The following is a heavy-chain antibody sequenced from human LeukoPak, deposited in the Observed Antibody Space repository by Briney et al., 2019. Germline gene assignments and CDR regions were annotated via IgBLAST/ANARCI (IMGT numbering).Heavy chain of an antibody. CDR3: ARDLSSGWTPYFDY. V-gene: IGHV3-33*01. CDR1: GFTFSSYG. Sequence: PGRPLGLSCAASGFTFSSYGMHWVRQAPGKGLEWVAVIWYDGSNKYYADSVKGRFTISRDNSKNTLYLQMNSLRAEDTAVYYCARDLSSGWTPYFDYWGQGTLVTVSS. J-gene: IGHJ4*02. D-gene: IGHD6-19*01. CDR2: IWYDGSNK.